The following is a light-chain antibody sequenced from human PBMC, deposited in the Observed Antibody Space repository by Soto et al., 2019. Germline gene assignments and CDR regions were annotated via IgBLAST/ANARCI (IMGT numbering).Light chain of an antibody. CDR3: QQLESYPPT. V-gene: IGKV1-9*01. CDR1: QGISSY. Sequence: DIQLTQSPSLLSASVGDGVTITCRASQGISSYLAWYQQKPGKAPKLLVYDASTLESGVPSRFSGSGFGTEFSLTISSLQHEDFATFYCQQLESYPPTFGGGTKVEIK. CDR2: DAS. J-gene: IGKJ4*01.